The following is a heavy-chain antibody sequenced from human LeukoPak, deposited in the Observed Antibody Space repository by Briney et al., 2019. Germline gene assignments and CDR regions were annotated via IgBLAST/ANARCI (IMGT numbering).Heavy chain of an antibody. CDR1: GYTFTSYG. J-gene: IGHJ6*02. CDR2: ISAYNGNT. V-gene: IGHV1-18*01. D-gene: IGHD3-22*01. CDR3: ARDGEYYYDSSGPYYYYYGMDV. Sequence: ASVKVSCKASGYTFTSYGISWVRQAPGQGLEWMGWISAYNGNTNYAQKLQGRVTMTTDTSTSTAYMELRSLRSDDTAVYYCARDGEYYYDSSGPYYYYYGMDVWGQGTTVTVSS.